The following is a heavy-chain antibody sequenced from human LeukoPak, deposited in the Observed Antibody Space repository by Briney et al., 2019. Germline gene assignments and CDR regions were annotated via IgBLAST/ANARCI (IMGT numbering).Heavy chain of an antibody. CDR2: INPHSGGT. J-gene: IGHJ4*02. CDR1: GYTFTGYY. D-gene: IGHD3-3*01. V-gene: IGHV1-2*02. Sequence: ASVTVSCKASGYTFTGYYMHWVRQAPGQGLEWMGWINPHSGGTNYAQKFQGRVTMTRDTSISTAYMDLSRLRSDDTAVYYCARSPGYEGLYYFDYWGQGTLVTVSS. CDR3: ARSPGYEGLYYFDY.